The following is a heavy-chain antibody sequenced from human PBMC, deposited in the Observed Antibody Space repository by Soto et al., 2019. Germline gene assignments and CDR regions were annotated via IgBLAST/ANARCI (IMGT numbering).Heavy chain of an antibody. V-gene: IGHV3-23*01. D-gene: IGHD3-10*01. Sequence: EVQLLESGGGLVQPGGSLRLSSAASGFTFSNYGLSWVRLAPGKGPEWVSTITNTGVTTDYADSVKGRFTISRDNSKNTLYLQINSLRAEDTAVYYCAKMTGVPDFWGQGTLVTVSS. CDR1: GFTFSNYG. CDR2: ITNTGVTT. CDR3: AKMTGVPDF. J-gene: IGHJ4*02.